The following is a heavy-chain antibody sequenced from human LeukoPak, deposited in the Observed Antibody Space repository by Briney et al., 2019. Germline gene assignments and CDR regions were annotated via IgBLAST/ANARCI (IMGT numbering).Heavy chain of an antibody. CDR3: ARDGGGKSRPFDY. D-gene: IGHD2-15*01. CDR2: IYYSGST. CDR1: GGSISSYY. J-gene: IGHJ4*02. Sequence: PSETLSLTCTVSGGSISSYYWSWIRQPPGKGLEWIGNIYYSGSTNYNPSLKSRVTISIHTSKNQFSLKVSSVTAADTAVYYCARDGGGKSRPFDYWGQGTPVTVSS. V-gene: IGHV4-59*01.